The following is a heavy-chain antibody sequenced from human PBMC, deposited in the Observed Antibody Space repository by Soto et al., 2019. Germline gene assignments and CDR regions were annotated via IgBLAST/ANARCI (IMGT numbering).Heavy chain of an antibody. CDR3: ARVRRSSWPFADDAFDI. CDR1: GGSISSNSYC. Sequence: PLETLCLTCSVSGGSISSNSYCCGRNRQHPGKGLEWIGSIYYSGSINYSPSLKSRVTISFDTSNNRLFLRLSSVTAADTAVYYCARVRRSSWPFADDAFDIWGQGTMVTV. D-gene: IGHD6-13*01. J-gene: IGHJ3*02. V-gene: IGHV4-39*07. CDR2: IYYSGSI.